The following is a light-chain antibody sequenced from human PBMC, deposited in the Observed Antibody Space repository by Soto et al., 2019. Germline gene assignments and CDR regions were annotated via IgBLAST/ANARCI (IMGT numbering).Light chain of an antibody. CDR2: EVS. CDR1: SSDVGAYNY. J-gene: IGLJ2*01. V-gene: IGLV2-14*01. Sequence: QSALTQPASLSGSPGLSITISCTGTSSDVGAYNYVSWYQQHPGKAPKLIIFEVSNRPSGVSNRFSGSKSGNTASLTISGLQAEDEADYYCASCTTSSTVVFGGGTQLTVL. CDR3: ASCTTSSTVV.